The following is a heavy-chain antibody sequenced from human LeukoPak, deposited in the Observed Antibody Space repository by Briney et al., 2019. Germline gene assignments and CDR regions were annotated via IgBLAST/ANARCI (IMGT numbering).Heavy chain of an antibody. D-gene: IGHD3-9*01. CDR1: GFTFSSYA. V-gene: IGHV3-23*01. CDR3: AKRLRYFDWLTRPYYYYGMDV. CDR2: ISGSGGST. J-gene: IGHJ6*02. Sequence: PGGSLRLSCAASGFTFSSYAMSWVRQAPGKGLECVSAISGSGGSTYYADSVKGRFTISRDNSKNTLYLQMNSLRAEDTAVYYCAKRLRYFDWLTRPYYYYGMDVWGQGTTVTVSS.